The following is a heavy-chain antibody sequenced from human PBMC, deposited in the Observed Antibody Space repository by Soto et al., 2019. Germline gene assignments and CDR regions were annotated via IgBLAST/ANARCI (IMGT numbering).Heavy chain of an antibody. J-gene: IGHJ4*02. V-gene: IGHV5-51*01. CDR2: INPRDSDT. D-gene: IGHD6-6*01. Sequence: GESLKIYCNGSGYSFTTYWIGWVRQMPGKGLEWMGIINPRDSDTRYSPSFQGQVTISADKSINTAYLQWSSLKASDTAMYYCARPGSSSSDYWGQGTLVSVSS. CDR3: ARPGSSSSDY. CDR1: GYSFTTYW.